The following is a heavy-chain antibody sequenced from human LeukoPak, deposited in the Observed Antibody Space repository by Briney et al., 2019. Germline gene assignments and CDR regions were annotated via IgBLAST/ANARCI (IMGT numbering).Heavy chain of an antibody. V-gene: IGHV3-23*01. D-gene: IGHD6-19*01. J-gene: IGHJ4*02. CDR3: AKDTPVAGTGGYFDY. CDR2: GSGGST. Sequence: GSGGSTYYADSVKARFTISRDNSKNTLYLQMNSLRAEDTAVYYCAKDTPVAGTGGYFDYWGQGTLVTVSS.